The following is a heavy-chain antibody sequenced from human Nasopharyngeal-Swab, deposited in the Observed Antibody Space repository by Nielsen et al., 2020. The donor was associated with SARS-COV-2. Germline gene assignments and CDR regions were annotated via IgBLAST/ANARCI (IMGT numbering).Heavy chain of an antibody. CDR1: GFTFSSYW. D-gene: IGHD6-19*01. V-gene: IGHV3-7*03. Sequence: LSLTCAASGFTFSSYWMSWVRQAPGKGLEWVAKIKQDGSEKYYVDSVKGRFTISRDNAKNSLYLQLNSLRAEDTAMYYCAKYTSGWGWFDPWGLGTLVTVSS. CDR2: IKQDGSEK. J-gene: IGHJ5*02. CDR3: AKYTSGWGWFDP.